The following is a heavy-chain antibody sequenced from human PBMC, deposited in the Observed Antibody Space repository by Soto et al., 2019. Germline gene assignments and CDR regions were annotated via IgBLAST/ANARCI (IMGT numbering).Heavy chain of an antibody. V-gene: IGHV3-66*01. CDR3: ARDYDTSRGDWAYYGIDV. D-gene: IGHD3-9*01. Sequence: RLSCAASGLTVSTNYMSWVRQAPGKGLEWVSIIYYGGTTYYADSVKGRFTISRDDSKNTLYLQMHSLRAEDTAVYYCARDYDTSRGDWAYYGIDVWGQGTTVTVSS. CDR2: IYYGGTT. CDR1: GLTVSTNY. J-gene: IGHJ6*02.